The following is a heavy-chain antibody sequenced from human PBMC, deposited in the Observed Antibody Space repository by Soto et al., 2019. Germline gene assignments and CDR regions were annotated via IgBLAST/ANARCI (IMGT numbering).Heavy chain of an antibody. CDR3: ARLYALGGDYFDY. J-gene: IGHJ4*02. CDR2: IYYSGST. V-gene: IGHV4-39*01. Sequence: PSETLSLTCTVSGGSVSSSSYYWGWIRQPPGKGLEWIGSIYYSGSTYYNPSLKSRVTISVDTSKNQFSLKLSSVTAADTAVYYCARLYALGGDYFDYWGQGTLVTVSS. D-gene: IGHD2-8*01. CDR1: GGSVSSSSYY.